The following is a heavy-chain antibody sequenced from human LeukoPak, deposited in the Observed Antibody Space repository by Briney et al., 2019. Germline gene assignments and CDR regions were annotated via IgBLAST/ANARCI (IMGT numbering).Heavy chain of an antibody. CDR3: ARDLKGDSGRALDY. CDR1: GFTFSSYE. CDR2: ISNSGYTI. Sequence: GGSLRLSCAASGFTFSSYEMNWVRQAPGKGLEWVSYISNSGYTIYYADSVKGRFTISRDNAKNSLYLQMNSLRAEDTAVYYCARDLKGDSGRALDYWGQGTLVTVSS. J-gene: IGHJ4*02. D-gene: IGHD2-21*02. V-gene: IGHV3-48*03.